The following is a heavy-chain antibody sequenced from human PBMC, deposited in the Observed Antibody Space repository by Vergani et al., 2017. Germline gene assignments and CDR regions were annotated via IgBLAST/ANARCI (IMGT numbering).Heavy chain of an antibody. D-gene: IGHD1-26*01. V-gene: IGHV1-18*01. J-gene: IGHJ6*02. CDR3: ARAYGWEKGGYYYYGMDV. CDR2: ISAYNGNT. CDR1: GGTFSSYA. Sequence: QVQLVQSGAEVKKPGSSVKVSCKASGGTFSSYAISWVRQAPGQGLEWMGWISAYNGNTNYAQKLQGRVTMTTDTSTSTAYMELRSLRSDDTAVYYCARAYGWEKGGYYYYGMDVWGQGTTVTVSS.